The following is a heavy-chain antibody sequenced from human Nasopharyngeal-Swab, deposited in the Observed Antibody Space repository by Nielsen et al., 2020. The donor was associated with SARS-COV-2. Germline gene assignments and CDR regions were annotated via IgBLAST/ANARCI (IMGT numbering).Heavy chain of an antibody. CDR2: INPNSGGT. J-gene: IGHJ6*02. CDR1: GYTIIGYY. D-gene: IGHD5/OR15-5a*01. V-gene: IGHV1-2*04. CDR3: ARDLGAGDSVSNKYYYYYGMDV. Sequence: ASVKVSCKASGYTIIGYYMHWVRHPPAHELEWMVWINPNSGGTNYAQKSQGWVTMIRDTSISTAYMVLSRLRSDDTAVYYCARDLGAGDSVSNKYYYYYGMDVWGQGTTVTVSS.